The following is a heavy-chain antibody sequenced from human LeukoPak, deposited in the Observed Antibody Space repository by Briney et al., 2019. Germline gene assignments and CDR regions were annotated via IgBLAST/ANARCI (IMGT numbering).Heavy chain of an antibody. D-gene: IGHD3-22*01. CDR2: ISGSGNDI. J-gene: IGHJ4*02. CDR1: GLTFSNHY. Sequence: PGGSLRLSCAASGLTFSNHYMSWIRQTPGKGLEWLSYISGSGNDIHYADSVKGRFTISRDNAKSSLYLQMNSLRAEDTAMYYCARDIRAVGITLYFDYWGQGILVTVTS. V-gene: IGHV3-11*01. CDR3: ARDIRAVGITLYFDY.